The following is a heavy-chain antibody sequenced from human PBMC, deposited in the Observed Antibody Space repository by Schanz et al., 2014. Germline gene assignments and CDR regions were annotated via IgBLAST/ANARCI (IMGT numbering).Heavy chain of an antibody. CDR1: GFTFKNYG. D-gene: IGHD6-19*01. J-gene: IGHJ4*02. V-gene: IGHV3-30*19. CDR2: ISDDGSHK. CDR3: ARDPLTVAAFDF. Sequence: VQLVESGGGLVKPGGSLKLSCVASGFTFKNYGIHWVRQAPGRGLEWVTVISDDGSHKFYADSAKGRFTISRDDSKNMLYLQMNSLRVEDTAVYYCARDPLTVAAFDFWGQGTLVTVSS.